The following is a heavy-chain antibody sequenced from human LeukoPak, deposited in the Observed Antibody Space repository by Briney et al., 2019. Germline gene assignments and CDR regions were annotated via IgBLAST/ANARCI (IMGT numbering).Heavy chain of an antibody. V-gene: IGHV6-1*01. CDR3: AISLSYGSGSYYPL. J-gene: IGHJ4*02. Sequence: SQTLSLTCAISGDSVSSNSAAWKWIRQSPSRGLEWLGRTYYRSKWYNDYAVSVKSRITINPDTSKNQFSLQLNSVTPEDMAVYYCAISLSYGSGSYYPLWGQGTLVTVSS. CDR1: GDSVSSNSAA. CDR2: TYYRSKWYN. D-gene: IGHD3-10*01.